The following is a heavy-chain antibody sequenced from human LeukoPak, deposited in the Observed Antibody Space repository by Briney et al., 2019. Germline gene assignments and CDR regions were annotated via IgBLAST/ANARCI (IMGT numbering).Heavy chain of an antibody. CDR2: ISGSGNST. J-gene: IGHJ4*02. D-gene: IGHD1-1*01. V-gene: IGHV3-23*01. CDR3: ARAPPGSNWKNYLDY. Sequence: GGSLRLSCAASGFTFSSHAMCWVRQAPGKGPEWVSGISGSGNSTYYADSVKGRFTISRDNSKNTVYLQMNSLRAEDTALYYCARAPPGSNWKNYLDYWAQGTLVTVSS. CDR1: GFTFSSHA.